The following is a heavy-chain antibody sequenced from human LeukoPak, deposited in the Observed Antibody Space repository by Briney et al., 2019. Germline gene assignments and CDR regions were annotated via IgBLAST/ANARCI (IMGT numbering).Heavy chain of an antibody. V-gene: IGHV4-39*01. CDR3: ARGPFSGSQPRLVDY. CDR2: IYYSGST. J-gene: IGHJ4*02. D-gene: IGHD1-26*01. CDR1: GGSISSSSYY. Sequence: PSETLSLTCTVSGGSISSSSYYWGWIRQPPGKGLEWIGSIYYSGSTYYSPSLKSRVTISVDTSKKQFSLKLSSVTAADTAVYYCARGPFSGSQPRLVDYWGQGTLVTVSS.